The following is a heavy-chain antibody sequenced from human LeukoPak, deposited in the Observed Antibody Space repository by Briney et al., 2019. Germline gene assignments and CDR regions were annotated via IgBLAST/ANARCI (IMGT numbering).Heavy chain of an antibody. CDR2: MSHTGAT. CDR1: GGSFSGYY. Sequence: PSETLSLTCAVFGGSFSGYYWSWIRQSPEKGLEWIGEMSHTGATNYNPSLKSRVTVSVDTSKKQFSLNLRSVTAADTAVYYCARGLHYNILAGGMDVWGQGTTVIVSS. CDR3: ARGLHYNILAGGMDV. V-gene: IGHV4-34*01. D-gene: IGHD3-9*01. J-gene: IGHJ6*02.